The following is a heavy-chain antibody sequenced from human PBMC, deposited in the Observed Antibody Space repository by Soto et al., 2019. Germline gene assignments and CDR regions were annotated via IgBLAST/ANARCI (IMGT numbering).Heavy chain of an antibody. CDR2: TSLTSATI. Sequence: EVQLVESGGGLVQPGRSLRLSCAASGFTFGDYAMHWVRQGPGKGPEGVSGTSLTSATIGYADSAEGRFTMSRDNAKNSLYLRMNSLRAEDAALYSCVSGAGGWYNWFDPWGQGTLVTVSS. D-gene: IGHD6-19*01. V-gene: IGHV3-9*01. J-gene: IGHJ5*02. CDR3: VSGAGGWYNWFDP. CDR1: GFTFGDYA.